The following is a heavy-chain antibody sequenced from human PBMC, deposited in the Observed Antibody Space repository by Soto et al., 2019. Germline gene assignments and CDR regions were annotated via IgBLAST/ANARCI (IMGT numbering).Heavy chain of an antibody. J-gene: IGHJ2*01. Sequence: GGSLRLSCAASGLTFSRYTMGWVRQAPGKGLEWVSSIIASGTITYYTDSVRGRFTISRDNSKDMLYLQMNSLKADDTAVYYCAKDLRGPEAGTWYFDLWGRGTLVT. D-gene: IGHD6-13*01. CDR1: GLTFSRYT. CDR2: IIASGTIT. V-gene: IGHV3-23*01. CDR3: AKDLRGPEAGTWYFDL.